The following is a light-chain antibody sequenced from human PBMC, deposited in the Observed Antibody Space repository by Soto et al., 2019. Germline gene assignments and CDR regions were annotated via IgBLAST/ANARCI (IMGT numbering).Light chain of an antibody. CDR3: QKYNSAPWT. CDR1: QDVSNY. J-gene: IGKJ1*01. Sequence: DIQMTQSPPSPSASVGDRVTVTCRASQDVSNYLAWYQQKPGKVPKLLIYAASTLQSGVPSRFSGSGSGTDFTLTISSLQPEDVATYYCQKYNSAPWTFGQGTKVDIK. CDR2: AAS. V-gene: IGKV1-27*01.